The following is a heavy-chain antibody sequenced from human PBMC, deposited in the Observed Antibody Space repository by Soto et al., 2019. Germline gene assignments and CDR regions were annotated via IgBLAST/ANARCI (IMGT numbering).Heavy chain of an antibody. J-gene: IGHJ4*02. D-gene: IGHD1-1*01. V-gene: IGHV1-18*01. CDR3: ARGRYGDY. Sequence: QVHLVQSGAEVKKPGASVKVSCKGSGYGFTTYGITWVRQAPGQGLEWMAWISAHNGNTNYAQKLQGRVTVTRDTSTSTAYMELRSLSPDGTAVYYCARGRYGDYWGQGALVTVSS. CDR2: ISAHNGNT. CDR1: GYGFTTYG.